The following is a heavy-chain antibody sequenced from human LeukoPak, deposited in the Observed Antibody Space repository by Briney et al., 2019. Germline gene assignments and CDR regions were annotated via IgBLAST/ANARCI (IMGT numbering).Heavy chain of an antibody. J-gene: IGHJ4*02. CDR3: ARHWDIVATIDFDY. CDR1: GYSFTSYW. CDR2: IDPSDSYT. D-gene: IGHD5-12*01. Sequence: GESLKISCKGSGYSFTSYWISWVRQMPGKGLVWMGRIDPSDSYTNYSPSFQGHVTISADKSISTAYLQWSSLKASDTAMYYCARHWDIVATIDFDYWGQGTLVTVSS. V-gene: IGHV5-10-1*01.